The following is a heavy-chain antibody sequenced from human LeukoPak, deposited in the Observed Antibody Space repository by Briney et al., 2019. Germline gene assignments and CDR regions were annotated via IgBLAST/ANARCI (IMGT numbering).Heavy chain of an antibody. CDR2: TRNKANSYTT. CDR1: GFALSDHY. V-gene: IGHV3-72*01. CDR3: TRSGAYSAMDV. D-gene: IGHD1-26*01. J-gene: IGHJ6*02. Sequence: GGSLRLSCAASGFALSDHYMDWVRQAPGKGLEWVGRTRNKANSYTTEYAASVKGRFTISRDDLKNSLYLQVNSLKTEDTAVYYCTRSGAYSAMDVWGQGTTVTVSS.